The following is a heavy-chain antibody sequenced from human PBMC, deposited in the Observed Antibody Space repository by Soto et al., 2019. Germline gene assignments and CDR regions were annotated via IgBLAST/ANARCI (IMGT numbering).Heavy chain of an antibody. CDR2: ISAYNGNT. CDR3: ARDQASSGRWQTGRYYGMDV. CDR1: GYTFTSYG. J-gene: IGHJ6*02. V-gene: IGHV1-18*01. D-gene: IGHD3-10*01. Sequence: QVQLVQSGAEVKKPGASVKVSCKASGYTFTSYGISWVRQAPGQGLEWMGWISAYNGNTNYAQKLQGRVTMTTDTTTSTAYMELRSLRSDDTGVYFCARDQASSGRWQTGRYYGMDVWGQGTTVTVSS.